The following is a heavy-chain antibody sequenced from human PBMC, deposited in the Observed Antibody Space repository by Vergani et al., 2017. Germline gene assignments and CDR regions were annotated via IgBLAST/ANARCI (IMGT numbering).Heavy chain of an antibody. CDR1: GFTFIAYS. J-gene: IGHJ3*01. V-gene: IGHV3-21*01. CDR2: ISSISTHI. CDR3: VRDVRVSRT. Sequence: EVQLVESGGGLVKPGGSLGLSFAASGFTFIAYSRNWVRQAPGKGLEWVSYISSISTHIYYADSVKGRFTISRDNAKNSLYLDMSSLRAEDTAVYYCVRDVRVSRTWGQGTLVAVSS.